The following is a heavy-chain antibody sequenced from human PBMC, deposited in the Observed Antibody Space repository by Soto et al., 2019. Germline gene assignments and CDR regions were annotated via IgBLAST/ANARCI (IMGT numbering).Heavy chain of an antibody. CDR3: ASPQFGTSDY. J-gene: IGHJ4*02. CDR2: TRNTGNNYIV. V-gene: IGHV3-72*01. D-gene: IGHD1-1*01. CDR1: GFSVSDHF. Sequence: GGSLRLSCVASGFSVSDHFMDWVRQAPGKGLEWIGRTRNTGNNYIVEYAASVIGRFTISRDDSKNSLFLQMSSLTTEDTAVYYCASPQFGTSDYWGQGTLVTVSS.